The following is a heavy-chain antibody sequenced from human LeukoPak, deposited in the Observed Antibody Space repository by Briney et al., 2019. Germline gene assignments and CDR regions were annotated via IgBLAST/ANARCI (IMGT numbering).Heavy chain of an antibody. Sequence: GGSLRLSCAASGFSFSSYEMNWVRQAPGKGLEWISYINSNGRNIDYADSVRGRFTISRDNAKNSLFLQMNSLRAEDTAVYYCLCLWFGKGVYWGRGTLATVSS. J-gene: IGHJ4*02. CDR1: GFSFSSYE. CDR3: LCLWFGKGVY. CDR2: INSNGRNI. D-gene: IGHD3-10*01. V-gene: IGHV3-48*03.